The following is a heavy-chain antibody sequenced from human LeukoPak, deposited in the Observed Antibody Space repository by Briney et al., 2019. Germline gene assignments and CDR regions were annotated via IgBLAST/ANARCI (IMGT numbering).Heavy chain of an antibody. CDR2: ISGGGSCI. CDR3: ARGSVTHDY. D-gene: IGHD2-21*02. V-gene: IGHV3-48*03. J-gene: IGHJ4*02. Sequence: PGGSLRLSCAASGFTFSSYEMNWVRQAPGKGLEWISYISGGGSCIYYADSVKGRFTISRDNAKNALYLQMNSLRAEDTAVYYCARGSVTHDYWGQGTLVTVSS. CDR1: GFTFSSYE.